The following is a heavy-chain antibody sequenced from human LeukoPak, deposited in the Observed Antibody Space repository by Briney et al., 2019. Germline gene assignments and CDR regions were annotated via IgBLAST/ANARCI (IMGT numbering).Heavy chain of an antibody. Sequence: PGGSLRLSCSGSGFSFSSYGMHWVRQAPGKGLEWMAFIRSDGSNKYYADSVKGRFTISRENSKNTLYLQMNSLRAEDTAVYYCARILDSAWGELGYWGQGTLVTVSS. CDR2: IRSDGSNK. J-gene: IGHJ4*02. D-gene: IGHD6-19*01. V-gene: IGHV3-30*02. CDR1: GFSFSSYG. CDR3: ARILDSAWGELGY.